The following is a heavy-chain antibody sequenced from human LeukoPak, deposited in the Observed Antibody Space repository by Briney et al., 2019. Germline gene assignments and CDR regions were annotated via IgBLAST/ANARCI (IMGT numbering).Heavy chain of an antibody. CDR3: AKDPGDYYYYMDV. Sequence: GGSLRLSCAASGFTFSSYAMSWVRQAPGKGLEWVSAISGSGGSTYYADSVKGRFTISRDNSKNTLYLQMHSLRAEDTAVYYCAKDPGDYYYYMDVWGKGTTVTVSS. V-gene: IGHV3-23*01. J-gene: IGHJ6*03. CDR1: GFTFSSYA. CDR2: ISGSGGST.